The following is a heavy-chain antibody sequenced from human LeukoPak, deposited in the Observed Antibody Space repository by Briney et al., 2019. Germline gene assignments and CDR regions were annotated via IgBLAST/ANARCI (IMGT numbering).Heavy chain of an antibody. D-gene: IGHD3-22*01. CDR1: GGSISSSSYY. J-gene: IGHJ3*02. CDR2: IYYSGST. V-gene: IGHV4-39*07. Sequence: SETLSLTCTVSGGSISSSSYYWGWIRQPPGKGLEWIGSIYYSGSTYYNPSLKSRVTISVDTSKNQFSLKLSSVTAADTAVYYCARDPYYYYDSSGFLSLGAFDIWGQGTMVTVSS. CDR3: ARDPYYYYDSSGFLSLGAFDI.